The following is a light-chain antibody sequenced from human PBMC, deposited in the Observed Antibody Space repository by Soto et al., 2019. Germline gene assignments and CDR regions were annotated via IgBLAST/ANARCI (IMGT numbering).Light chain of an antibody. J-gene: IGKJ5*01. CDR3: MQSTQLPPT. CDR2: EVS. Sequence: DIVITQSTLSLPATPGEPASISCSSSQSLLHSNGYNYLDWYLQKPGQSPQLLIYEVSTRVSGVPDRFSGSGSGTDFTLEISRVETDDVGIYYCMQSTQLPPTFGEGARLEIK. V-gene: IGKV2D-29*02. CDR1: QSLLHSNGYNY.